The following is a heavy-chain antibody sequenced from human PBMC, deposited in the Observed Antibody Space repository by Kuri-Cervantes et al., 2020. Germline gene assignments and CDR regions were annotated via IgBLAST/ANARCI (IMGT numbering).Heavy chain of an antibody. Sequence: SETLSLTCAVSGGSISSGGYSWSWIRQPPGKGLEWIGYIYYSGSTYYNPSLKSRVTISVDTSKNQFSLKRGSVTAADTAVYYCARESIAVAGDLFDNWGQGTLVTVSS. CDR3: ARESIAVAGDLFDN. J-gene: IGHJ4*02. CDR2: IYYSGST. D-gene: IGHD6-19*01. CDR1: GGSISSGGYS. V-gene: IGHV4-30-2*05.